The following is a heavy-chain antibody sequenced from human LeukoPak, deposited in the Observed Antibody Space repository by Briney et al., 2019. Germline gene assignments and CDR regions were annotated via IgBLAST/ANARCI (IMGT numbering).Heavy chain of an antibody. CDR3: ARVGAVAGTEDY. Sequence: GGSLRLSCAASGFSFNTFWMTWVRQAPGKGLEWVANIKEDGRQTRYVDSVKGRFTVSRDNAKNSLFLQMNSLRDEDTALYYCARVGAVAGTEDYWGQGTLVTVSS. CDR2: IKEDGRQT. CDR1: GFSFNTFW. D-gene: IGHD6-19*01. J-gene: IGHJ4*01. V-gene: IGHV3-7*01.